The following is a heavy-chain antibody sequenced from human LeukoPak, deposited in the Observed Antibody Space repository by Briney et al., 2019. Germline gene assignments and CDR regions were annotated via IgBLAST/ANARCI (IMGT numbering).Heavy chain of an antibody. CDR2: IYYSGNT. CDR3: ARDREEYGGDFDY. V-gene: IGHV4-39*07. Sequence: SETLSLTCTVSGGSISSGSSFWVWIRQPPGKGLEWIGRIYYSGNTYYNPSLKSRVTISVDTSKNQFSLRLNSVTAADTAVYYCARDREEYGGDFDYWGQGTLVTVSS. CDR1: GGSISSGSSF. D-gene: IGHD4-23*01. J-gene: IGHJ4*02.